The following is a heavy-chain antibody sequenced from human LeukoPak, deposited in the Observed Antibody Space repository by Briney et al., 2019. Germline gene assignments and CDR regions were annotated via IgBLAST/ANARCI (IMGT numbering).Heavy chain of an antibody. Sequence: PGRSLRLSCAASGFTFSSYGMHWVRQAPGKGLEWVAVISYDGSNKYYADSVKGRFTISRDNSKNTLYLQMNSLRAEDTAVYYCAKAWAYDYVWGSYRYGYFQHWGQGTLVTVSS. D-gene: IGHD3-16*02. CDR3: AKAWAYDYVWGSYRYGYFQH. CDR2: ISYDGSNK. V-gene: IGHV3-30*18. J-gene: IGHJ1*01. CDR1: GFTFSSYG.